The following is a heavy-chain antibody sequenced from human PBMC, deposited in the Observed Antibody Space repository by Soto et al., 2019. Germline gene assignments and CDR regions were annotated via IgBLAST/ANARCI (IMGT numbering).Heavy chain of an antibody. D-gene: IGHD2-2*01. V-gene: IGHV1-46*03. CDR3: AGDLRKYQLLLRFRSTDYYYGMDV. CDR1: GYTFTSYA. CDR2: INPSGGST. J-gene: IGHJ6*02. Sequence: GASVKVSCKASGYTFTSYAMHWVRQAPGQRLEWMGWINPSGGSTSYAQKFQGRVTMTRDTSTSTVYMELSSLRSEDTAVYYCAGDLRKYQLLLRFRSTDYYYGMDVWGQGTTVTSP.